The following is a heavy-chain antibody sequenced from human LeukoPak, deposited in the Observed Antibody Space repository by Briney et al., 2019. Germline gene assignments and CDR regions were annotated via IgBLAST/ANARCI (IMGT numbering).Heavy chain of an antibody. Sequence: SETLSLTCTVSGGSISSGTYSWSWIRQPAGKGLEWIGRIYTSGSTNYNPSLKSRVTISADTSNNQFSLKLSSVTAADTAVYYCARGKPKYYYGSSGYPYYFDYWGQGTLVTVSS. V-gene: IGHV4-61*02. CDR1: GGSISSGTYS. D-gene: IGHD3-22*01. CDR2: IYTSGST. CDR3: ARGKPKYYYGSSGYPYYFDY. J-gene: IGHJ4*02.